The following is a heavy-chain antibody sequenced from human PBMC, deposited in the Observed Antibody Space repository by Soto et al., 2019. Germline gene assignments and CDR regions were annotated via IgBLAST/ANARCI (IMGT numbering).Heavy chain of an antibody. CDR1: GGSISSSSYY. CDR2: IYYSGST. D-gene: IGHD6-13*01. CDR3: ASIADPLYYYYYMDV. J-gene: IGHJ6*03. Sequence: PSETLSLTCTVSGGSISSSSYYWGWIRQPPGKGLEWIGSIYYSGSTYYNPSLKSRVTISVGTSKNQFSLKLSSVTAADTAVYYCASIADPLYYYYYMDVWGKGTTVTSP. V-gene: IGHV4-39*01.